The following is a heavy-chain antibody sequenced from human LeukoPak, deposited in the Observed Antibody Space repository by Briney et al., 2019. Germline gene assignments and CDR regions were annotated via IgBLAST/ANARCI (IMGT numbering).Heavy chain of an antibody. J-gene: IGHJ3*02. Sequence: GGSLRLSCAASGFTFDDYAMHWVRQAPGKGLEWVSGISWNSGSKGYADSVKGRFTISRDNSKNTLYLQMNSLRAEDTAVYYCARQAVAGTYAFDIWGQGTMVTVSS. D-gene: IGHD6-19*01. CDR3: ARQAVAGTYAFDI. CDR1: GFTFDDYA. CDR2: ISWNSGSK. V-gene: IGHV3-9*01.